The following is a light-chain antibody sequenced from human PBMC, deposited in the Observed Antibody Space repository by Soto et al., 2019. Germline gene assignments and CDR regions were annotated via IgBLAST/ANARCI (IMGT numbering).Light chain of an antibody. CDR2: WAS. V-gene: IGKV1-5*03. J-gene: IGKJ3*01. CDR3: QQFYTTPFT. Sequence: DIQMTQSPYTLSASVGDRVTITCRASQSISGWLAWYQQKPGQPPNLLIFWASKRESGVPDRFSGSGSGTDFTLTISGLQAHDVATYYCQQFYTTPFTFGPGTTVEIK. CDR1: QSISGW.